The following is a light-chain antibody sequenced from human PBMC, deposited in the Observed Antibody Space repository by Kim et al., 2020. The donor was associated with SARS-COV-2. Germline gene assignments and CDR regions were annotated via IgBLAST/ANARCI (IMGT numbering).Light chain of an antibody. CDR3: QTWATGWV. CDR2: VNSDGSH. CDR1: SGHSSYA. J-gene: IGLJ3*02. Sequence: QLVLTQSPSASASLGASVKLTCTLSSGHSSYAIAWHQQQPEKGPRYLMKVNSDGSHNKGDGIPDRFSGSSSGAERYLIISSLQSDDEADYYCQTWATGWVFGGGTQLTVL. V-gene: IGLV4-69*01.